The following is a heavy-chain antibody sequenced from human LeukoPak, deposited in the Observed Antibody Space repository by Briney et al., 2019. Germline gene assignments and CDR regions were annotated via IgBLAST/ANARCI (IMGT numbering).Heavy chain of an antibody. Sequence: SETLSLTCTVSGDSISTSNSYWGWIRQPPGKGLEWIGSIYYSGDTYYNASLKSRVTISVDTSKNQFSLKLTSVTAADTAVYYCAKVPIPYYDSSGPDYWGQGTLATVSS. D-gene: IGHD3-22*01. V-gene: IGHV4-39*01. CDR2: IYYSGDT. CDR1: GDSISTSNSY. J-gene: IGHJ4*02. CDR3: AKVPIPYYDSSGPDY.